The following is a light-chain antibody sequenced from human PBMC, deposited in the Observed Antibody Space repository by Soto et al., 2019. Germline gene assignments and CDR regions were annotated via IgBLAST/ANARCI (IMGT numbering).Light chain of an antibody. CDR2: DAS. V-gene: IGKV3-15*01. CDR3: QQSNNWPWT. CDR1: QSVSGN. Sequence: EVLMTQSPATLSVSPGERATLSCRASQSVSGNLAWYQQKPGQAPRLLIYDASTRATGIPARFSGSGSGTEFTLTISSLQSEDFAVYYCQQSNNWPWTFGQGTKVDIK. J-gene: IGKJ1*01.